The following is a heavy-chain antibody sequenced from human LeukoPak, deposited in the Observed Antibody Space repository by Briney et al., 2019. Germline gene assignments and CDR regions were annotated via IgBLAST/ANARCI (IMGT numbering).Heavy chain of an antibody. CDR2: IYPGDSDT. D-gene: IGHD6-19*01. J-gene: IGHJ5*02. CDR3: ARQTRSSSGWYGDWFDP. CDR1: GYSFTSYW. Sequence: LGESLKISCKGSGYSFTSYWIGWVRQMPGKGLEWMGIIYPGDSDTRYSPSFQGQVTISADKSISTAYLQWSSLKASDTAMYYCARQTRSSSGWYGDWFDPWGQGTLVTVSS. V-gene: IGHV5-51*01.